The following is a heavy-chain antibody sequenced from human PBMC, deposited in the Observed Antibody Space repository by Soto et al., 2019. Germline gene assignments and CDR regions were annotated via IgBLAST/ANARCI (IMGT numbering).Heavy chain of an antibody. CDR2: IYHSGST. Sequence: QVQLQESGPGLVKPSETRSLTCSVSGGSISSDDYYWSWIRQPPGKGLEWIGYIYHSGSTYYSPSLKSRVTISVDTSKNHFSLKLNSVTAADTAVYYCARGYGSGSPDAFDIWGQGTMVTVSS. V-gene: IGHV4-30-4*01. D-gene: IGHD3-10*01. CDR1: GGSISSDDYY. J-gene: IGHJ3*02. CDR3: ARGYGSGSPDAFDI.